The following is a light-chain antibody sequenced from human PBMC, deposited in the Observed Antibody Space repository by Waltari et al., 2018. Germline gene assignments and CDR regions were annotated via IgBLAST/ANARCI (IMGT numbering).Light chain of an antibody. CDR1: NSDVGGYKY. CDR2: DVY. CDR3: CSYAGSFTWV. V-gene: IGLV2-11*01. Sequence: QSALTQPRSVSGSPGQSVTISCTGTNSDVGGYKYVSWYQQHPDKAPRLIIYDVYTRPSGVPNRFSGSKSANTASLTISGLQSEDEADYYCCSYAGSFTWVFGTGTKVTV. J-gene: IGLJ1*01.